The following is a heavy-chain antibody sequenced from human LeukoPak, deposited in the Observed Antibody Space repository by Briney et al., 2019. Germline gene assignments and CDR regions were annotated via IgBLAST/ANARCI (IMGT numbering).Heavy chain of an antibody. V-gene: IGHV4-59*01. CDR1: GGSISSYY. D-gene: IGHD3-16*02. J-gene: IGHJ4*02. CDR3: ARSTAGYYDYIWGSYRPSPPDY. Sequence: SETLSLTCTVSGGSISSYYWTWIRQPPGKGLEWIGYIYYSGNTNYNPSLKSRVTISVDTSKNQFSLTLSSVTAADTAVYYCARSTAGYYDYIWGSYRPSPPDYWGQGTLVTVSS. CDR2: IYYSGNT.